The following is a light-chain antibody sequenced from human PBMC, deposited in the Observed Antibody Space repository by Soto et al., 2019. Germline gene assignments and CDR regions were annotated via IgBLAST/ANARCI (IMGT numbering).Light chain of an antibody. CDR2: AAF. Sequence: DIQVTQSPSSLSASVGDRLTITCRASQSISSYLNSYQQKPGEAPKLLIYAAFSLNSGVPSRFSGSGAGTDFTLTIRSLQPEDFATYYCQQTFRPPRTFGGGTKVVIK. V-gene: IGKV1-39*01. CDR3: QQTFRPPRT. CDR1: QSISSY. J-gene: IGKJ4*01.